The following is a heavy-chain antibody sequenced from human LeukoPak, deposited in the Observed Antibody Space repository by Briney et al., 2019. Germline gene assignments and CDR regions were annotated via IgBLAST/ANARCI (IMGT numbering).Heavy chain of an antibody. CDR2: INTDGSST. V-gene: IGHV3-74*01. CDR1: GLTFSSYW. CDR3: ARDGVVPAAMGEEKAFDI. Sequence: GGSLRPSCAASGLTFSSYWMHWVRQAPGKGLVWVSRINTDGSSTSYADSVKGRFTISRDNAKNTLYLQMNSLRAEDTAVYYCARDGVVPAAMGEEKAFDIWGQGTMVTVSS. J-gene: IGHJ3*02. D-gene: IGHD2-2*01.